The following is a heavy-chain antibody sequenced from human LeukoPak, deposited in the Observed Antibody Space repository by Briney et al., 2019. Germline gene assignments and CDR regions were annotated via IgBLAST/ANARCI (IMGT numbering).Heavy chain of an antibody. Sequence: PSETPSLTCTVSGGSISSYYWSWIRQPPGKGLEWIGYIYYSGSTNYNPSLKSRVTISVDTSKNQFSLKLSSVTAADTAVYYCARHKVMITFGGVIVPSSLDYWGQGTLVTVSS. D-gene: IGHD3-16*02. CDR1: GGSISSYY. CDR3: ARHKVMITFGGVIVPSSLDY. CDR2: IYYSGST. J-gene: IGHJ4*02. V-gene: IGHV4-59*08.